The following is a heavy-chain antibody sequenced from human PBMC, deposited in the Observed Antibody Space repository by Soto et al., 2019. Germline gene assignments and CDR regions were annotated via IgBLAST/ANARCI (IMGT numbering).Heavy chain of an antibody. V-gene: IGHV1-69*13. D-gene: IGHD3-3*01. CDR2: IIPIFGTA. J-gene: IGHJ6*02. CDR1: GGTFSSYA. Sequence: SVKVSCKASGGTFSSYASSWVRQAPGQGLEWMGGIIPIFGTANYAQKFQVRVTITADESTSTAYMELSSLRSEDTAVYYCARSITIFGVVMPPYYYYGMDVWGQGTTVTVSS. CDR3: ARSITIFGVVMPPYYYYGMDV.